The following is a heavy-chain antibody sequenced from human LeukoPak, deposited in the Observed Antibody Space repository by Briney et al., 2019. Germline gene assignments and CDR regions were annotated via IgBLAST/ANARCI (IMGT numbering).Heavy chain of an antibody. V-gene: IGHV3-9*01. D-gene: IGHD3-22*01. CDR3: AKSISYDSSGYYYLCDY. Sequence: PGGSLRLSCEASGFTFDDYPMHWVRQAPGKGLEWVSGISWNSRYIGYADSVKGRFTISRDNAKKSLYLQMNSLRAEDTALYYCAKSISYDSSGYYYLCDYWGQGTLVTVSS. CDR2: ISWNSRYI. J-gene: IGHJ4*02. CDR1: GFTFDDYP.